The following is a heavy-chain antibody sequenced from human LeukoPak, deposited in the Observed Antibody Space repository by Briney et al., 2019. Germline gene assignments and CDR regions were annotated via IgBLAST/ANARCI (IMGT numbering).Heavy chain of an antibody. D-gene: IGHD2-15*01. Sequence: PGGSLRLSCAASGFTFSNFWMNWVRQTPGKELEWVAKIKQDGSEKYYVDSVKWRFTISRDNAKNSVYLQMNSLRAEDTAVYFCARDWYCSGGSCCNDYWGQGTLVTVSS. J-gene: IGHJ4*02. CDR2: IKQDGSEK. CDR3: ARDWYCSGGSCCNDY. V-gene: IGHV3-7*01. CDR1: GFTFSNFW.